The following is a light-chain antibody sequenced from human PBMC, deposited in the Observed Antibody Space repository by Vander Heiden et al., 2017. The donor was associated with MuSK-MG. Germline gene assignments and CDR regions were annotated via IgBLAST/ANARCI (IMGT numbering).Light chain of an antibody. CDR3: QQLNSYPLT. CDR2: TAS. V-gene: IGKV1-9*01. J-gene: IGKJ4*01. CDR1: ERISSY. Sequence: DIQVRQATSLLAASVGDRVTITCRASERISSYLAWYQQKPGRAPNLLIYTASILQTGVPSRFSGSGSGTAFTLTISSLQPEDFATYYCQQLNSYPLTFGGGTKVEI.